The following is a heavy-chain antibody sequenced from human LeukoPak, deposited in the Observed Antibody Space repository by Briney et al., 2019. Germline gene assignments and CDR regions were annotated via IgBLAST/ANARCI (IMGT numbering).Heavy chain of an antibody. J-gene: IGHJ4*02. CDR3: AKGERYSSSWSYFDY. D-gene: IGHD6-13*01. CDR2: SGNSGSI. Sequence: SGNSGSIGSADSVKGGFTMSTEHANNSLYLQMNSLRAEDIALYYCAKGERYSSSWSYFDYWGQGTLVTVSS. V-gene: IGHV3-9*03.